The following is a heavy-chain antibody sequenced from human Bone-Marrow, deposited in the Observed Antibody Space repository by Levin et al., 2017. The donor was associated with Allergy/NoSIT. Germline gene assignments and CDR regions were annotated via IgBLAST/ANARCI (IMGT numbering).Heavy chain of an antibody. V-gene: IGHV1-8*01. CDR3: ARGFCSGVSCNPRENTYYYSGLDV. CDR1: GYTFTNYD. CDR2: MNPKSGKT. D-gene: IGHD2-15*01. J-gene: IGHJ6*02. Sequence: RGESLKISCKASGYTFTNYDFNWVRQATGQGLEWMGWMNPKSGKTVYAQKFQGRVTMTRNTSISTAYMELSSLRSEDTAVYYCARGFCSGVSCNPRENTYYYSGLDVWGQGTTVTVSS.